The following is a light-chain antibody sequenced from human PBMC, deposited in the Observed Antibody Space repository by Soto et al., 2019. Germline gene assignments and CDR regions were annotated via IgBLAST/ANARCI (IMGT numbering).Light chain of an antibody. Sequence: EIVLTQSPATLSLSPGERGTLSCRASQSVSNYVAWYQQKPGQAPRLLIYDASRRVAGIPARFSGSRSGTDFTLTISSLEPEDFAVYYCQQRTKWRGTFGQGTKVESK. V-gene: IGKV3-11*01. CDR3: QQRTKWRGT. CDR1: QSVSNY. CDR2: DAS. J-gene: IGKJ1*01.